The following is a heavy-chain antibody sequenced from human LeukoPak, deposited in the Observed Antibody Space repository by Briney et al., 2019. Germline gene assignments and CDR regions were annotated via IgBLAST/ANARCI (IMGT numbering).Heavy chain of an antibody. CDR2: IKQDGSEK. CDR3: ARGNVRSGDAFDI. Sequence: PGGSLRLSCAASGFTFSSYWMSWVRQAPGKGLEWVANIKQDGSEKYYVDSVKGRFTISRDNAKNSLYLQMNSLRAEDTAVYYCARGNVRSGDAFDIWGQGTMVTVSS. V-gene: IGHV3-7*03. D-gene: IGHD1-1*01. J-gene: IGHJ3*02. CDR1: GFTFSSYW.